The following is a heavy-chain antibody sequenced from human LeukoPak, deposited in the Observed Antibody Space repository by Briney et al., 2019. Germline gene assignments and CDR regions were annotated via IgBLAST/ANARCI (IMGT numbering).Heavy chain of an antibody. CDR1: GFTVSTKY. CDR2: LYSGSDT. J-gene: IGHJ2*01. D-gene: IGHD5-24*01. Sequence: PGGSLTLSCAASGFTVSTKYMNWVRQAPGKGLEWVSILYSGSDTYYADPVKGRFTISRDSSKNTLFLHMNSLRAEDTAVYYCARVGDHFHWYLDLWGRGTLVTVSS. CDR3: ARVGDHFHWYLDL. V-gene: IGHV3-53*01.